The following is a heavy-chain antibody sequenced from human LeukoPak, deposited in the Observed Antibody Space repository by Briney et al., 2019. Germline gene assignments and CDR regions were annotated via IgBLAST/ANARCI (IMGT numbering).Heavy chain of an antibody. D-gene: IGHD5-24*01. Sequence: ASVKVSCQASGYTFTTCAMNWVRQSPGQGLEWMGWINTDTGNPTYAQGFTGRFVFSLDTSVSTTYLRISSLKAEDTAVYYCARAERWLQSDYWGQGTLVTVSS. V-gene: IGHV7-4-1*02. CDR1: GYTFTTCA. CDR2: INTDTGNP. CDR3: ARAERWLQSDY. J-gene: IGHJ4*02.